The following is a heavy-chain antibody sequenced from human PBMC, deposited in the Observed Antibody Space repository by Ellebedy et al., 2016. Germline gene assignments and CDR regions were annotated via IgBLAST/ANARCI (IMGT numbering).Heavy chain of an antibody. D-gene: IGHD2-2*01. CDR1: GGSISSYY. J-gene: IGHJ3*02. CDR3: ARDCISTNCYLTDAFDI. V-gene: IGHV4-34*01. CDR2: INHSGST. Sequence: SETLSLTXTVSGGSISSYYWSWIRQPPGKGLEWIGEINHSGSTNYNPSLKSRVTISVDTSKNQFSLKLSSVTAADTAVYYCARDCISTNCYLTDAFDIWGQGTMVTVSS.